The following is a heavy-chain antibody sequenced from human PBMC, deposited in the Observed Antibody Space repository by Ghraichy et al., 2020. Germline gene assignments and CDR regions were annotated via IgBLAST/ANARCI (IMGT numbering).Heavy chain of an antibody. CDR2: ISGSGGST. J-gene: IGHJ4*02. CDR3: AKGGSGYYV. CDR1: GFTFSSYA. D-gene: IGHD3-22*01. V-gene: IGHV3-23*01. Sequence: GESLNISCAASGFTFSSYAMSWVRQAPGKGLEWVSAISGSGGSTYYADSVKGRFTISRDNSKNTLYLQMNSLRAEDTAVYYCAKGGSGYYVWGQGTLVTVSS.